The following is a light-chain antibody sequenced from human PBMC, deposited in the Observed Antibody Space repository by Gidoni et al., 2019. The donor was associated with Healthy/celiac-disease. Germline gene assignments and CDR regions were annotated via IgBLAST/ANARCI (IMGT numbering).Light chain of an antibody. J-gene: IGLJ3*02. CDR1: SSNLGSNY. CDR3: AAWDDSLSGPWV. Sequence: QSVLTQPTSASGTPGQRVNISCSGSSSNLGSNYVYWYQQLPGTAPKLLIYRNNQRPSGVPDRVSGSKSGTSASLAISGLRSEDEADYYCAAWDDSLSGPWVFGGGTKLTVL. V-gene: IGLV1-47*01. CDR2: RNN.